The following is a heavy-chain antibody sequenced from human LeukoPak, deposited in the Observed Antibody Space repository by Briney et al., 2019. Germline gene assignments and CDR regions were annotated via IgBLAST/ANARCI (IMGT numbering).Heavy chain of an antibody. CDR1: GFRFSSHG. D-gene: IGHD6-19*01. Sequence: GGSLRLSCEGSGFRFSSHGMNWVRQAPGKGLEWVSGISPGGGATYYADSVKGRFTISRDNAKNSLYLQMNSLRAEDTALYHCARRGIAVAGTGYDYWGQGTLVTVSS. J-gene: IGHJ4*02. CDR3: ARRGIAVAGTGYDY. V-gene: IGHV3-23*01. CDR2: ISPGGGAT.